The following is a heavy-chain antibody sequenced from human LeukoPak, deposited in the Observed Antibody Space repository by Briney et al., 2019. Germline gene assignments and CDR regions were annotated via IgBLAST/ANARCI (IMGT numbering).Heavy chain of an antibody. J-gene: IGHJ4*02. CDR3: VRDNPSGGSSGWTGLDY. CDR2: IWYDGSNK. D-gene: IGHD6-19*01. CDR1: GLSFSSYG. Sequence: PGGSLRLSCAASGLSFSSYGMHWVRQAPGKGLEWVAVIWYDGSNKNYVDPVKGRFTISRDNSKNTLYLEMKSLRAEDTAVYYCVRDNPSGGSSGWTGLDYWGQGTLVTVSS. V-gene: IGHV3-33*01.